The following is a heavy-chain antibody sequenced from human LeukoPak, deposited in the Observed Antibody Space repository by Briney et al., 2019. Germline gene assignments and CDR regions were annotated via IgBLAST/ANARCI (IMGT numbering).Heavy chain of an antibody. CDR2: IISIFGTA. D-gene: IGHD2-2*01. V-gene: IGHV1-69*05. CDR3: ARGYCSSTSCYSGRRYYYYMDV. J-gene: IGHJ6*03. CDR1: GGTFSSYA. Sequence: ASVKVSCKASGGTFSSYALSWVRQAPGQGLEWMGGIISIFGTANYAQKCQGRVTITTDESTSTAYMELSSLRSEDTAVYYCARGYCSSTSCYSGRRYYYYMDVWGKGTTVTVSS.